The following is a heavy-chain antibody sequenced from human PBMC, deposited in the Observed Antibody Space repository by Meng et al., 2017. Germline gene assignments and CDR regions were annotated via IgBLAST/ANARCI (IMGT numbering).Heavy chain of an antibody. V-gene: IGHV3-53*01. J-gene: IGHJ4*02. CDR3: ARGGSYYSY. CDR2: IYSGGST. Sequence: LQLVCAGGGVLQPGVSLRLSCAASGFTVSSNYMSWVRQAPGRGLELVSVIYSGGSTYYADSVKGRFTISRDNSKNTLYLQMNSLRAEDTAVYYCARGGSYYSYWGQGTLVTVSS. D-gene: IGHD1-26*01. CDR1: GFTVSSNY.